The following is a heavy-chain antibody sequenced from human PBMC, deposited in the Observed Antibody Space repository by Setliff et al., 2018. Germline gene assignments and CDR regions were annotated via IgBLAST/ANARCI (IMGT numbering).Heavy chain of an antibody. V-gene: IGHV1-69*06. Sequence: ASVKVSCKASGYTFTSYDISWVRQAPGQGLEWMGRIIPIFGTANYAQKFQGRVTITADKSTSTAYMELSSLRSEDTAVYYCASLNWNHLYYYMDVWGKGTTVTVSS. J-gene: IGHJ6*03. D-gene: IGHD1-1*01. CDR2: IIPIFGTA. CDR3: ASLNWNHLYYYMDV. CDR1: GYTFTSYD.